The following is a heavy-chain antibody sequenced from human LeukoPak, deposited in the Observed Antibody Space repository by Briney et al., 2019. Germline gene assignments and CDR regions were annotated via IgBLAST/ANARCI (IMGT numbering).Heavy chain of an antibody. CDR1: GGSISSYY. V-gene: IGHV4-59*01. J-gene: IGHJ6*03. CDR2: IYYSGST. CDR3: ARGRTLLNYYGSGSYPNYYYYYYMDV. D-gene: IGHD3-10*01. Sequence: PSETLSLTCTVSGGSISSYYWSWIRQPPGKGLEWIGYIYYSGSTNYNPSLKSRVTISVDTSKNQFSLKLSSVTAADTAVYYCARGRTLLNYYGSGSYPNYYYYYYMDVWGKGTTVTVSS.